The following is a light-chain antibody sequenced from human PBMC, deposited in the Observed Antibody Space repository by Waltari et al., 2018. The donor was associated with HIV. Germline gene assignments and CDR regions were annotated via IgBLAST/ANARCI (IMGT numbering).Light chain of an antibody. Sequence: SYVLTQPPSVSVAPGETARITCGGSDVGSKRVHWYQQKPGQAPMLVIFYDSDRSSDIPDRFSGFVPGNTATLTISGVEAGDEADYYCQVWDRNSNHYVFGSGTKVTVL. J-gene: IGLJ1*01. V-gene: IGLV3-21*04. CDR3: QVWDRNSNHYV. CDR1: DVGSKR. CDR2: YDS.